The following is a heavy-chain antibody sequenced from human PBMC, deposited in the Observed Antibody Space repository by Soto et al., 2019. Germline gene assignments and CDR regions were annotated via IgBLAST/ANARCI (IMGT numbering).Heavy chain of an antibody. Sequence: EVQLVESGGGLIQPGGSLRLSCAASGLTVSANYMNWVRQAPGKGLGWVSLLYSGGTAYYADSVRGRFTISRDNSKNTLYLQMNSLRVEDTAVYFCARARSSTMIVVTNHWYFDLWGRGTLVTVSS. CDR1: GLTVSANY. J-gene: IGHJ2*01. CDR2: LYSGGTA. V-gene: IGHV3-53*01. D-gene: IGHD3-22*01. CDR3: ARARSSTMIVVTNHWYFDL.